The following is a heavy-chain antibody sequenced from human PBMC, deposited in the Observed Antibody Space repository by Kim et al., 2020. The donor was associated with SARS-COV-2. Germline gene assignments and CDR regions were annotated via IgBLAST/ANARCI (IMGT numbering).Heavy chain of an antibody. D-gene: IGHD3-10*01. CDR2: IRSKAYGGTT. V-gene: IGHV3-49*03. J-gene: IGHJ6*02. CDR1: GFTFGDYA. CDR3: TRVEPPMVRGVIILEDGMDV. Sequence: GGSLRLSCTASGFTFGDYAMSWFRQAPGKGLEWVGFIRSKAYGGTTEYAASVKGRFTISRDDSKSIAYLQMNSLKTEDTAVYYCTRVEPPMVRGVIILEDGMDVWGQGTTVTVSS.